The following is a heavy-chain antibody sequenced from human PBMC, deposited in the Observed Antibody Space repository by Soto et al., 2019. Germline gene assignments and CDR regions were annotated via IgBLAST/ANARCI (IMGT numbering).Heavy chain of an antibody. CDR3: AADSRTVPNPYYYGMDV. CDR1: GFTFTSSA. V-gene: IGHV1-58*01. Sequence: GASVKVSCKASGFTFTSSAVQWVRQARGQRLEWIGWIVVGSGNTNYAQKFQERVTITRDMSTSTAYMELSSLRSEDTAVYYCAADSRTVPNPYYYGMDVWGQGTTVTVSS. CDR2: IVVGSGNT. J-gene: IGHJ6*02.